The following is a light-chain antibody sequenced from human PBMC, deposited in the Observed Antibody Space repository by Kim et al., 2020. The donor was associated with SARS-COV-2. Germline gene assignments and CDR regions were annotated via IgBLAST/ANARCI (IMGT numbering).Light chain of an antibody. CDR2: TAS. CDR1: QSVFRN. CDR3: QQYHKWPYT. Sequence: SVAQAERASLSCRANQSVFRNLAGYQQIPGRAPRLLFSTASARASAIPARFSGGGSGTEFTLTISNLQSDDFAVYYCQQYHKWPYTFGQGTKLEI. J-gene: IGKJ2*01. V-gene: IGKV3-15*01.